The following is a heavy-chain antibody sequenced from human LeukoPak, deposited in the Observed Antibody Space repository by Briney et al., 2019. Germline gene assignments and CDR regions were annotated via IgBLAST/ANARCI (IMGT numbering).Heavy chain of an antibody. V-gene: IGHV3-20*04. Sequence: PGGSLRLSCAASGFTFSSYSMNWVRQAPGKGLEWVSGINWNGGSTGYADSVKGRFTISRDSARNYLYLQMTSLRAEDTAFYYCARDTNSNWASDYWGQGTLVTVSS. J-gene: IGHJ4*02. CDR2: INWNGGST. D-gene: IGHD7-27*01. CDR1: GFTFSSYS. CDR3: ARDTNSNWASDY.